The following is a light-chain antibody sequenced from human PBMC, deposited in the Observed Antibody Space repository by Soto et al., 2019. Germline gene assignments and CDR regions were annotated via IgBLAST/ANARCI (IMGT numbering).Light chain of an antibody. CDR2: KAS. CDR1: QSISSW. CDR3: QQYNPYST. V-gene: IGKV1-5*03. J-gene: IGKJ2*01. Sequence: DIQMTQSPSTLSASVGDRVTITCRASQSISSWLAWYQQKPGKAPKLLIYKASSLDSGVPSRFSGSGSGTEFTLTISSLQPDDPATYYCQQYNPYSTFGQGTKLEIK.